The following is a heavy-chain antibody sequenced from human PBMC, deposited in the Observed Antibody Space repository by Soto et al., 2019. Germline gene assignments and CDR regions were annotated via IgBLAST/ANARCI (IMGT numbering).Heavy chain of an antibody. D-gene: IGHD6-13*01. Sequence: SETLSLTCTVSGGSISSGGYYWSWIRQHPGKGLEWIGYIYYSGSTYYNPSLKSRVTISVDTSKNQFSLKLSSVTAADTAVYYCATTAAAQTGGKHWFDPWGQGTLVTVSS. J-gene: IGHJ5*02. CDR1: GGSISSGGYY. V-gene: IGHV4-31*03. CDR3: ATTAAAQTGGKHWFDP. CDR2: IYYSGST.